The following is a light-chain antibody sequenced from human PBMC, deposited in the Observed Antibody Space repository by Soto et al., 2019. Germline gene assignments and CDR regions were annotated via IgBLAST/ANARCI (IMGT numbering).Light chain of an antibody. CDR3: QQRSNYT. CDR2: DAS. J-gene: IGKJ2*01. Sequence: EIVLTQSPATLSLSPGERATLSCRASQSVSSYLAWYQQKPGQAPRLLIYDASNRATGIPVRFSGSGSGTDFTLTISSLEPEDFVVYYCQQRSNYTFGQGTKLEIK. V-gene: IGKV3-11*01. CDR1: QSVSSY.